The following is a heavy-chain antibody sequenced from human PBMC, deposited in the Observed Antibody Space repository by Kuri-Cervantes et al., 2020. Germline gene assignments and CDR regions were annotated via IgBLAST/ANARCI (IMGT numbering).Heavy chain of an antibody. D-gene: IGHD2-2*01. Sequence: ASVKVSCKASGGTFSSYAMHWVRQAPGQRLEWMGWINAGNGNTKYSQKFQGRVTSTRDTSASTAYMELSSLRSEDTAVYYCARDSCSSTSCYFYYYYYMDVWGKGTTVTVSS. J-gene: IGHJ6*03. CDR2: INAGNGNT. CDR1: GGTFSSYA. V-gene: IGHV1-3*01. CDR3: ARDSCSSTSCYFYYYYYMDV.